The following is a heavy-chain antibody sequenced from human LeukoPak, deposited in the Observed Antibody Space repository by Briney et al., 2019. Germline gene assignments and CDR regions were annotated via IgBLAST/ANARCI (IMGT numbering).Heavy chain of an antibody. D-gene: IGHD6-13*01. CDR1: GFTFSSYA. Sequence: GGSLRLSCAASGFTFSSYAMHWVRQAPGKGLEWVAVISYDGSNKYYADSVKGRFTISRDNSKNTLYLQMNSLRAEDTAVYYCAKDGSIADKYYYYYGMDVWGQGTTVTVSS. CDR3: AKDGSIADKYYYYYGMDV. CDR2: ISYDGSNK. J-gene: IGHJ6*02. V-gene: IGHV3-30-3*01.